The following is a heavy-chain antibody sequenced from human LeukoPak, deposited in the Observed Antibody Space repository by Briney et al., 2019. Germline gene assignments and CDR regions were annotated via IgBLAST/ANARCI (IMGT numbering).Heavy chain of an antibody. CDR2: IYHSGST. Sequence: SQTLSLTCAVSGGSISSGGYSWSWIRQPPGTGLEWIGYIYHSGSTYYNPSLKSRVTISVDRSKNQFSLKLSSVTAADTAVYYCARASGSFQWGFDYWGQGTLVTVSS. CDR3: ARASGSFQWGFDY. J-gene: IGHJ4*02. V-gene: IGHV4-30-2*01. D-gene: IGHD1-26*01. CDR1: GGSISSGGYS.